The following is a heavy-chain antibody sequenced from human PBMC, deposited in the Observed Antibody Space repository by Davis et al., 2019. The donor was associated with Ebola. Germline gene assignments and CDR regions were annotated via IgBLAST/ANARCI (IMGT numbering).Heavy chain of an antibody. J-gene: IGHJ6*02. CDR3: ARVLDSSGYYYGLDYYYGMDV. CDR2: INHSGST. Sequence: MPSETPSLTCAVYGGSFSGYYWSWIRQPPGKGLEWIGEINHSGSTNYNPSLKSRVTISVDTSKNQFSLKLSSVTAADTAVYYCARVLDSSGYYYGLDYYYGMDVWGQGTTVTVSS. D-gene: IGHD3-22*01. V-gene: IGHV4-34*01. CDR1: GGSFSGYY.